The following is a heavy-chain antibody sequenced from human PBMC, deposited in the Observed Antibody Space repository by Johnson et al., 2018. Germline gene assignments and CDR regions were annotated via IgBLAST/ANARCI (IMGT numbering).Heavy chain of an antibody. Sequence: VQLVESGGGLVQPGRSLRLSCAASGFTFDDYAMHWVRQAPGKGLEWVSGISWNSGSIGYADSVKGRFTISRDNPKNSLYLQMNSLRAGATAVYYCARAGEQPCTNGVCYSSRRAGYYGMDVWGQGTTVTVSS. CDR3: ARAGEQPCTNGVCYSSRRAGYYGMDV. J-gene: IGHJ6*02. CDR1: GFTFDDYA. CDR2: ISWNSGSI. D-gene: IGHD2-8*01. V-gene: IGHV3-9*01.